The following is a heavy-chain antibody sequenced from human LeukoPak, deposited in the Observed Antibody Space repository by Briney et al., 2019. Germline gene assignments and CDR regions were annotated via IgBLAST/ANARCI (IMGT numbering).Heavy chain of an antibody. Sequence: SETLSLTCTVSGGSISSSSYYWGWIRQPPGKGLEWIGSIYYSGSTYYNPSLKSRVTISVDTPKNQFSLKLSSVTAADTAVYYCARRPRWYCSGGSCYHFDYWGQGTLVTVSS. V-gene: IGHV4-39*01. D-gene: IGHD2-15*01. CDR1: GGSISSSSYY. CDR2: IYYSGST. CDR3: ARRPRWYCSGGSCYHFDY. J-gene: IGHJ4*02.